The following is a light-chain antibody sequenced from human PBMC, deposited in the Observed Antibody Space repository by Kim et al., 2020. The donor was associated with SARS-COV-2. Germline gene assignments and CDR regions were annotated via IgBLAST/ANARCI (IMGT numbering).Light chain of an antibody. Sequence: SSELTQDPAVSVALGQTVRITCQGDSLRSYYASWYQQKPGQAPVLVIYGKNNRPSGIPDRFSGSSSGNTASLTITGAQAEDEAEYYCNSRDSSGNHQVFG. CDR3: NSRDSSGNHQV. V-gene: IGLV3-19*01. J-gene: IGLJ2*01. CDR2: GKN. CDR1: SLRSYY.